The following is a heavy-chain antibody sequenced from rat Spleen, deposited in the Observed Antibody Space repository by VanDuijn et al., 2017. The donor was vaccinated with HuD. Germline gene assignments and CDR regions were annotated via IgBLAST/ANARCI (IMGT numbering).Heavy chain of an antibody. V-gene: IGHV5-25*01. CDR3: ARHGPVNYGVVDY. D-gene: IGHD1-11*01. CDR1: GFPFSNYD. Sequence: EVKLVETVFCLVQPGRSLKHSCVASGFPFSNYDMAWVRQTPTKGLEWVASISTGGVNTYYRDSVKGRFTISRDNAKNTLYLQMDSLRSEDTATYYCARHGPVNYGVVDYWGQGVMVTVSS. J-gene: IGHJ2*01. CDR2: ISTGGVNT.